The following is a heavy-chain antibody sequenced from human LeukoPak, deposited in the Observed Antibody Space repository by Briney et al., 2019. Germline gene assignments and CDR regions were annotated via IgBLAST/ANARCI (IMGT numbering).Heavy chain of an antibody. CDR1: GFTFSSYA. CDR2: ISGSGGST. CDR3: AKDNEEVWSGPKGLFDY. D-gene: IGHD3-3*01. Sequence: GGSLRLSCAASGFTFSSYAMSWVRQAPGKGLEWVSAISGSGGSTYYADSVKGRFTISRDNSKNTLYLQMNSLRAEDTAVYYCAKDNEEVWSGPKGLFDYWGQGTLATVSS. V-gene: IGHV3-23*01. J-gene: IGHJ4*02.